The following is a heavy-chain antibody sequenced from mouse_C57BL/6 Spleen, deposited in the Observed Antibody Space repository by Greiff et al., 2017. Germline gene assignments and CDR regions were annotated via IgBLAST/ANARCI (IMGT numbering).Heavy chain of an antibody. Sequence: QVQLQQPGAELVKPGASVKLSCKASGYTFTSYWMHWVKQRPGQGLEWIGMIHPNSGSTNYNEKFKSKATLTVDKSSSTAYMQLSSLTSEDSAVYYCAREESITTVVAHFDYWGQGTTRTVSS. CDR2: IHPNSGST. D-gene: IGHD1-1*01. CDR3: AREESITTVVAHFDY. J-gene: IGHJ2*01. CDR1: GYTFTSYW. V-gene: IGHV1-64*01.